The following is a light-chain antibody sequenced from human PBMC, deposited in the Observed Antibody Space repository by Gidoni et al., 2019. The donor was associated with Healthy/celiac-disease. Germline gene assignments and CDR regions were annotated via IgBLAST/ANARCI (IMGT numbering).Light chain of an antibody. CDR3: AAWDDSLSGVV. J-gene: IGLJ2*01. CDR2: RNN. V-gene: IGLV1-47*01. Sequence: QSELTQPPSASGTPGQRVTISCSGSSSNIGSNYVYWYQQLPGTAPKLLIYRNNQRPSGVPDRFSGSKSGTSACLAISGLRSEDEADYYCAAWDDSLSGVVFGGGTKLTVL. CDR1: SSNIGSNY.